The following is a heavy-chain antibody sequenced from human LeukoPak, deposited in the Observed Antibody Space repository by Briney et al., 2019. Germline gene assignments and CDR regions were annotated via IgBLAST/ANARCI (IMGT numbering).Heavy chain of an antibody. J-gene: IGHJ2*01. CDR3: ARRLIGYCSSTSCDATYWYFDL. CDR1: GGSISSYY. V-gene: IGHV4-59*12. CDR2: IYYSGST. D-gene: IGHD2-2*03. Sequence: SETLSLTCTVSGGSISSYYWSWIRQPPGKGLEWIGYIYYSGSTYYNPSLKSRVTISVDTSKNQFSLKLSSVTAADTAVYYCARRLIGYCSSTSCDATYWYFDLWGRGTLVTVSS.